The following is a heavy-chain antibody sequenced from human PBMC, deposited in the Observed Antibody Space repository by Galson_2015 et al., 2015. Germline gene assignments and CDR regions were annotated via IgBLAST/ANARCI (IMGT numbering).Heavy chain of an antibody. CDR3: ARGVVAATHPGIGYFDY. D-gene: IGHD2-15*01. V-gene: IGHV1-69*13. CDR1: GGTFSSYA. Sequence: SVKVSCKASGGTFSSYAISWVRQAPGKGLEWMGGIIPIFGTANCAQKFQGRVTITADESTSTAYMELSSLRSEDTAVYYCARGVVAATHPGIGYFDYWGQGTLVTVSS. CDR2: IIPIFGTA. J-gene: IGHJ4*02.